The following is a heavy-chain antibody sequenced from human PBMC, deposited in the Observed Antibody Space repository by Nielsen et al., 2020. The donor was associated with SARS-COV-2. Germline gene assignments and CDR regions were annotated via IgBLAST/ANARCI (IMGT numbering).Heavy chain of an antibody. D-gene: IGHD3-22*01. V-gene: IGHV3-7*05. Sequence: GGSLRLSCAASGISITSYWMNWVRQVPGKGLEWVASIKEDGSERYFVDSVKGRFTISRDNAKNSLYLRMNSLRAEDTAVYYCTRVFIKRVVVTRSYYYGMDVWGQGTTVTVSS. CDR1: GISITSYW. CDR2: IKEDGSER. CDR3: TRVFIKRVVVTRSYYYGMDV. J-gene: IGHJ6*02.